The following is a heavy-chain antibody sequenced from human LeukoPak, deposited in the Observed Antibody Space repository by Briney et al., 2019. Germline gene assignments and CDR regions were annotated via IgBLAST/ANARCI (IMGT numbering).Heavy chain of an antibody. D-gene: IGHD4-17*01. Sequence: HAGGSLRLSCAASGFTFSSYWMSWVRQAPGKWLEWVANIKQDGSNKYYADSVKGRFTISRDNSKNTLYLQMNSLRAEDTAVYYCARGHTAVTRHFDFWGQGTLVTVSS. CDR3: ARGHTAVTRHFDF. V-gene: IGHV3-7*01. CDR1: GFTFSSYW. J-gene: IGHJ4*02. CDR2: IKQDGSNK.